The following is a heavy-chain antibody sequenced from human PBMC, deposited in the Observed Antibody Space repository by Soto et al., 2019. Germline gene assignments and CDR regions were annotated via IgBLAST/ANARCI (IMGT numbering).Heavy chain of an antibody. Sequence: GESLKISCKGSGYSFTSYWISWVRQMPGKGLEWMGRIDPSDSYTNYSPSFQGHVTISADKSISTAYLQWSSLKASDTAMYYCATLRFLEWLLPDDAFDIWGQGTMVTVSS. CDR3: ATLRFLEWLLPDDAFDI. J-gene: IGHJ3*02. D-gene: IGHD3-3*01. CDR1: GYSFTSYW. V-gene: IGHV5-10-1*01. CDR2: IDPSDSYT.